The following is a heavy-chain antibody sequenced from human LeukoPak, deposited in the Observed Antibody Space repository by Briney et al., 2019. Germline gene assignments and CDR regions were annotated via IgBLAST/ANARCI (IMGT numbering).Heavy chain of an antibody. Sequence: PGVSLTLSCGASGFTFSTYIKNWVRQAPGKGPEWLSYISSDSGAIYYADSVQGRLTMSRDNAKKSLYLRMNSLRVEDTVVYYCVREFAYWGQGALVTVSS. CDR2: ISSDSGAI. J-gene: IGHJ4*02. CDR1: GFTFSTYI. CDR3: VREFAY. V-gene: IGHV3-48*01.